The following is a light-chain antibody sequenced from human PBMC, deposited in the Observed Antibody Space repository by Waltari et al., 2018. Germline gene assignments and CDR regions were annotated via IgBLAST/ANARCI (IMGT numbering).Light chain of an antibody. V-gene: IGKV1-NL1*01. CDR2: ATS. CDR1: QGITNS. CDR3: QQYYSTPYT. J-gene: IGKJ2*01. Sequence: DIQMTQSPISLSVSVGDRVTITCRASQGITNSLAWYQQKPGQAPELLLYATSRLEGGVPSRFSGSGSGTDYTLTISSLQPEDFATYYCQQYYSTPYTFGQGTRLEIK.